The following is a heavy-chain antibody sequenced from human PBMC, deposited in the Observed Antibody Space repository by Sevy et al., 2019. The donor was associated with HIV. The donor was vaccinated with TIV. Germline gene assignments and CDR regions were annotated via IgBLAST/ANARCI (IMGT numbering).Heavy chain of an antibody. Sequence: SETLSLTCTVSGASISNSDSYWSWIRQPPGKGLEWIAYIHYTGGTYYNPFLKSRVAMSVDTSEKQFSLKLSSMTEADTAVYYCASKRGYNHGPFDYWGQGTLVTVSS. CDR1: GASISNSDSY. D-gene: IGHD5-12*01. CDR2: IHYTGGT. J-gene: IGHJ4*02. CDR3: ASKRGYNHGPFDY. V-gene: IGHV4-30-4*02.